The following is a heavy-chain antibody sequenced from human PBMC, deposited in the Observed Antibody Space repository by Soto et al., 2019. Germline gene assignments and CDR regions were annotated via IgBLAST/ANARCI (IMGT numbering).Heavy chain of an antibody. J-gene: IGHJ1*01. CDR3: ARDRSD. CDR2: ITAGNGNT. Sequence: QVQLVQSGAEVKKPGASVKVSCKSSGYTFTSYAMHWVRQAPGQRLEWMGWITAGNGNTKYSQKFQGRVTITRDTSASTASMALSRLRSEDTAVYYCARDRSDCGQGTLVVVAS. CDR1: GYTFTSYA. V-gene: IGHV1-3*01.